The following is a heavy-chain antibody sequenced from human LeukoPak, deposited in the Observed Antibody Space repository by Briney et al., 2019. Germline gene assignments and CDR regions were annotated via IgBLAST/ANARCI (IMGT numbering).Heavy chain of an antibody. V-gene: IGHV3-74*01. D-gene: IGHD3-10*01. CDR3: VRSFSGPADY. J-gene: IGHJ4*02. Sequence: PGGSLRLSCAASGFTFSSHWFHWVRQAPGKRLVWVSRINTDGSTTNYADSVKGRFTISRDSTKSTLYLQMNSLRAEDTAVYYCVRSFSGPADYWGQGTQVTVSS. CDR2: INTDGSTT. CDR1: GFTFSSHW.